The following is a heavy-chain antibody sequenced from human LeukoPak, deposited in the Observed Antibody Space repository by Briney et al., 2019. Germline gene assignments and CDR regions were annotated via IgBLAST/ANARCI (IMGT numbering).Heavy chain of an antibody. J-gene: IGHJ4*02. D-gene: IGHD1-20*01. CDR3: AKDLGYNWNDGFDY. Sequence: GGSLRLSCAASGFTFSSYAMSWVRQAPGKGLEWVSALSIDGVNTYYADSVKGRFTISRDNSKNTLYLQMNSLRAEDTAVYYCAKDLGYNWNDGFDYWGQGTLVTVSS. CDR1: GFTFSSYA. V-gene: IGHV3-23*01. CDR2: LSIDGVNT.